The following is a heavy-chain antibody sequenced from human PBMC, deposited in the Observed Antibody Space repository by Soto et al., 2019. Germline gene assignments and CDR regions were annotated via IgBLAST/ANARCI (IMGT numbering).Heavy chain of an antibody. J-gene: IGHJ4*02. D-gene: IGHD1-26*01. Sequence: SETLSLTCTVSGGSISSSRCHWGWIRQPPGKGLEWIASIKYSGTTFYNPSLKSRVTLSVDTSKNQFALKLSSVTAADTAVYYCAVGSSGFYYIYWGQGIQVNVSS. CDR3: AVGSSGFYYIY. V-gene: IGHV4-39*01. CDR2: IKYSGTT. CDR1: GGSISSSRCH.